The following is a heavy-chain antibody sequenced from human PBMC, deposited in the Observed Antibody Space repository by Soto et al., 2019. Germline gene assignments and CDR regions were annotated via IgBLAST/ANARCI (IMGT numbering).Heavy chain of an antibody. CDR3: ASRGVYYDFWSGYYNPAYWFDP. D-gene: IGHD3-3*01. CDR2: INHSGST. Sequence: SETLSLTCAVYGGSFSGYYWSWIRQPPGKGLEWIGEINHSGSTNYNPSLKSRVTISVDTSKNQFSLKLSSVTAAGTAVYYCASRGVYYDFWSGYYNPAYWFDPWGQGTLVTVSS. V-gene: IGHV4-34*01. CDR1: GGSFSGYY. J-gene: IGHJ5*02.